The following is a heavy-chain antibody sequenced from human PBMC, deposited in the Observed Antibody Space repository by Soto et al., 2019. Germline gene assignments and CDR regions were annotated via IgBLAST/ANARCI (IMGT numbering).Heavy chain of an antibody. Sequence: GGSLRLSCAASAFTFDDYAMHCVRQAPGKGLECVSGITWNSGTPGYAGSVKGRFTISRDNAKNSLYLQLNSLRVENTALFYRVREAMDGGWSSGRNYYFGCWRRG. CDR3: VREAMDGGWSSGRNYYFGC. CDR1: AFTFDDYA. J-gene: IGHJ4*02. V-gene: IGHV3-9*01. D-gene: IGHD6-19*01. CDR2: ITWNSGTP.